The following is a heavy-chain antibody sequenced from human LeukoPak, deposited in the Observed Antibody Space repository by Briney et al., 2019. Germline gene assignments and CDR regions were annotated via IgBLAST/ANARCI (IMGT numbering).Heavy chain of an antibody. D-gene: IGHD3-3*01. J-gene: IGHJ6*03. V-gene: IGHV3-21*01. CDR1: GFTFNTYW. CDR2: ISSSSSYI. CDR3: ARGGDYDFWSGPRIFYYYYYMDV. Sequence: GGSLRLSCAASGFTFNTYWMSWVRQAPGKGLEWVSSISSSSSYIYYADSVKGRFTISRDNAKNSLYLQMNSLRAEDTAVYYCARGGDYDFWSGPRIFYYYYYMDVWGKGTTVTVSS.